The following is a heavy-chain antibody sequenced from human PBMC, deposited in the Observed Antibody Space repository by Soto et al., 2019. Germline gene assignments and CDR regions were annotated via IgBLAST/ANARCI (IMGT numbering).Heavy chain of an antibody. V-gene: IGHV1-2*02. Sequence: GASVKVSCKASGYTFTDYYLHWVRQAPGQGLEWMGWISPNSGGANSAQKFQGRVTMTRDTSIGTAYMELSSLRSEDTAVYYCARRGIAVADENYYYYGMDVWGQGTTVTVSS. CDR2: ISPNSGGA. D-gene: IGHD6-19*01. CDR1: GYTFTDYY. J-gene: IGHJ6*02. CDR3: ARRGIAVADENYYYYGMDV.